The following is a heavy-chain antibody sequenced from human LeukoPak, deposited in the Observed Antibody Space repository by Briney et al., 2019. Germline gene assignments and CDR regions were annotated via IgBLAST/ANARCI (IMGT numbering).Heavy chain of an antibody. CDR1: GYSFTSYD. CDR2: MNPNSGDT. J-gene: IGHJ4*02. V-gene: IGHV1-8*01. D-gene: IGHD5-18*01. Sequence: GASVKVSCKASGYSFTSYDVNWVRQATGQGLEWMGWMNPNSGDTGYAQKFQGRVTMTRNTSISTAYMELSSLRSEDTAVYYCARWRYGYVIDYWGQGTLVTVSS. CDR3: ARWRYGYVIDY.